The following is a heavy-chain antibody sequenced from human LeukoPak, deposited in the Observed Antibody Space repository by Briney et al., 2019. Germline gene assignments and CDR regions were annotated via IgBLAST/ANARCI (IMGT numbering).Heavy chain of an antibody. Sequence: GGSLRLSCVASGFTLSNSWTHWVRQAPGKGLVWVSRINMDGSTTNYADSVRGRFTISRDNAKNTLHLQMNSLRAEDTAVYYCVRSVSGWYGFFDYWGQGTLVTLSS. CDR2: INMDGSTT. D-gene: IGHD6-19*01. V-gene: IGHV3-74*01. CDR3: VRSVSGWYGFFDY. J-gene: IGHJ4*02. CDR1: GFTLSNSW.